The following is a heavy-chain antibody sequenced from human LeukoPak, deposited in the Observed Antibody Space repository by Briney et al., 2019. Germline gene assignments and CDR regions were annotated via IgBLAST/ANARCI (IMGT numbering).Heavy chain of an antibody. CDR3: ARVDTAMPNFDY. D-gene: IGHD5-18*01. CDR1: GGSISSSSYY. CDR2: IDYSGST. Sequence: PSETLSLTCTVSGGSISSSSYYWGWIRQPPGQGLEWIGSIDYSGSTYYNPSLKSRVTISVDTSKNQFSLMLSSVTAADTAVYYCARVDTAMPNFDYWGQGTLVTVSS. J-gene: IGHJ4*02. V-gene: IGHV4-39*07.